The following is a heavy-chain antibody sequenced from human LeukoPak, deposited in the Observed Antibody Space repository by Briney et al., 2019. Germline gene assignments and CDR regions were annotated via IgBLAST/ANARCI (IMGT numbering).Heavy chain of an antibody. J-gene: IGHJ4*02. Sequence: GGSLRLSCAASGFTVSSNYMSWVRQAPGKGREWVSGIETSRGGTFYADSVKGRFTISRDNSKNTLYLQMSSLRAEDTAIYYCAKDYPMASGSPANPSFFDYWGQGILVTVSS. CDR2: IETSRGGT. V-gene: IGHV3-53*01. CDR3: AKDYPMASGSPANPSFFDY. D-gene: IGHD3-10*01. CDR1: GFTVSSNY.